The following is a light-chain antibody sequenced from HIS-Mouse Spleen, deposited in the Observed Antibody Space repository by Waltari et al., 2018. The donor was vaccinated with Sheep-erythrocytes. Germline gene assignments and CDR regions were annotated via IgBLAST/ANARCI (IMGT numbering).Light chain of an antibody. V-gene: IGKV1-39*01. CDR2: AAS. CDR3: QQSYSTPPLT. Sequence: DIQMTPSPSSLSASVGDRVTITCRASQSISSYLNWYQQKPGKAPKLLIYAASSLQSGVPSRFSCSGSGTDVTLTISSLQPEDFATYYCQQSYSTPPLTFGGGTKVEIK. J-gene: IGKJ4*01. CDR1: QSISSY.